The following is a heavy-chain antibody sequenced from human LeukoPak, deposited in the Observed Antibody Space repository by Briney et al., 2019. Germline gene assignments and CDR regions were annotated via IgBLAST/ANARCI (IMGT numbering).Heavy chain of an antibody. Sequence: GESLKISCKGSGYSFTSYWIGWVRQMPGKGLEWMGIIYPGDSDTRYSPSFQGQVTISADKSISTAYLQWSSLKASDTAMYYCARLDYDILTGYYPGPFWFDPWGQGTLVTVSS. V-gene: IGHV5-51*01. CDR1: GYSFTSYW. CDR3: ARLDYDILTGYYPGPFWFDP. D-gene: IGHD3-9*01. CDR2: IYPGDSDT. J-gene: IGHJ5*02.